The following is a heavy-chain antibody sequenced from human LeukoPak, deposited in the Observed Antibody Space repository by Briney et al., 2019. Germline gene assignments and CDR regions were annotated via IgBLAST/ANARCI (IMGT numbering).Heavy chain of an antibody. Sequence: ASVKVSCKASGYTFTGYYMHWVRQAPGQGLEWMGWISPNSGGTQYAQKFQGRVTMTRDTSSSTAYMELRSLRSDDTAVYYCARRSGSYDAFDIWGQGTMVTVSS. CDR1: GYTFTGYY. D-gene: IGHD1-26*01. CDR3: ARRSGSYDAFDI. V-gene: IGHV1-2*02. CDR2: ISPNSGGT. J-gene: IGHJ3*02.